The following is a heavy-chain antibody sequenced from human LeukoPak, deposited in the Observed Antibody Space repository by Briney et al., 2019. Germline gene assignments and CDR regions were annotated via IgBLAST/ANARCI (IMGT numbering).Heavy chain of an antibody. CDR1: GFTVSSNY. Sequence: GGSLRLSCAASGFTVSSNYMSWVRQAPGKGLEYVSAISSNGGSTYYANSVKGRFTISRDNSKNTLYLQMGSLRAEDMAVYYCARALPPGYYDGSSLNNWFDPWGQGTLVTVSS. V-gene: IGHV3-64*01. D-gene: IGHD3-22*01. CDR3: ARALPPGYYDGSSLNNWFDP. J-gene: IGHJ5*02. CDR2: ISSNGGST.